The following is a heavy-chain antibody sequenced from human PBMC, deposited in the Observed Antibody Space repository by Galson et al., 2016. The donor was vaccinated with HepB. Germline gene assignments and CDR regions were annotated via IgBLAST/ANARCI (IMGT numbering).Heavy chain of an antibody. D-gene: IGHD3-9*01. CDR2: ISGDGATT. V-gene: IGHV3-23*01. CDR1: GFTFRSYA. J-gene: IGHJ4*02. CDR3: ANDHYVDNANLFDN. Sequence: SLRLSCAASGFTFRSYAMSWVRQAPGKGLEWVSGISGDGATTYYAVSEKGRLTVSRDNSKNTVFLQMNSLTAEDTAICYCANDHYVDNANLFDNWGQGTLVTVSS.